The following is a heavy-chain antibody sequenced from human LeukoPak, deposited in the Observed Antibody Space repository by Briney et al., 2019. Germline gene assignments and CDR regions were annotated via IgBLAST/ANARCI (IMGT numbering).Heavy chain of an antibody. V-gene: IGHV1-2*06. CDR1: GYTFTGYY. D-gene: IGHD3-16*02. J-gene: IGHJ4*02. Sequence: ASVKVSCKASGYTFTGYYMHWVRQAPGQGLGWMGRINPNSGGTNYAQKFQGRVTMTRDTSISTAYMELSRLRSDDTAVYYCASLGSFGGVIALDYWGQGTLVTVSS. CDR2: INPNSGGT. CDR3: ASLGSFGGVIALDY.